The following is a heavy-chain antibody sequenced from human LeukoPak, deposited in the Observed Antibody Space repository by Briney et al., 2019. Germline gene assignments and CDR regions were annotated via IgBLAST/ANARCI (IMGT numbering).Heavy chain of an antibody. J-gene: IGHJ4*02. CDR2: INSDGSRM. D-gene: IGHD5-18*01. Sequence: GGSLRLSCAASGCSFYNYWMHWVRQAPGKGLVWVSRINSDGSRMTYADSVKGRFTISRDNAKNTLFLQINSLRVEDTAVYYCVRDGGGYSSGYGTFDYWGQGTLVTVSS. CDR3: VRDGGGYSSGYGTFDY. V-gene: IGHV3-74*01. CDR1: GCSFYNYW.